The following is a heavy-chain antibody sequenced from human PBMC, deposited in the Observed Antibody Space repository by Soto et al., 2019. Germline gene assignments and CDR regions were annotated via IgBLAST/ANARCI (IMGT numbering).Heavy chain of an antibody. Sequence: QVQLVESGGGVVQPGTSLRLSCAASGFTFKTHAMHWVRQAPGKGLEWMAVIAYDGNEKFYADSVKGRFTISRDNSKIGLYLQINTLRNEDTAVYYCGKDVGDYVPYYYGVDVWGQGTTVTVSS. CDR3: GKDVGDYVPYYYGVDV. D-gene: IGHD1-26*01. J-gene: IGHJ6*02. CDR1: GFTFKTHA. V-gene: IGHV3-30*18. CDR2: IAYDGNEK.